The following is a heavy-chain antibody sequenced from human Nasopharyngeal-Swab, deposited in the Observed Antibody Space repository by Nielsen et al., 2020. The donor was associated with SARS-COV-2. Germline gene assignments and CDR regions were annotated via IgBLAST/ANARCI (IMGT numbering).Heavy chain of an antibody. CDR3: ANDGTGTTLNFDY. V-gene: IGHV3-7*01. Sequence: GESLKISCAASGFTFSSYWMSWVRQAPGKGLEWVANIKQDGSEKYYVDSVKGRFTISRDNAKNSLYLQMNSLRAEDTAVYYCANDGTGTTLNFDYWGQGTLVTVSS. J-gene: IGHJ4*02. CDR2: IKQDGSEK. CDR1: GFTFSSYW. D-gene: IGHD1-1*01.